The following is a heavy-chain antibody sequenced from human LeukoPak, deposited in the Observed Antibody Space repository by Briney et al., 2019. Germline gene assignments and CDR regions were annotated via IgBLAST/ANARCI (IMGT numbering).Heavy chain of an antibody. CDR3: ARGDAAASP. J-gene: IGHJ5*02. Sequence: GGSLRLSCAASGFTFSSFWMNWVRQAPGKGLEWVANIKQDGSQKNCVDSVKGRFTISRDNAENSLYLQMNSLRAEDAALYYCARGDAAASPWGRGTLVTVSS. V-gene: IGHV3-7*01. CDR1: GFTFSSFW. CDR2: IKQDGSQK. D-gene: IGHD6-13*01.